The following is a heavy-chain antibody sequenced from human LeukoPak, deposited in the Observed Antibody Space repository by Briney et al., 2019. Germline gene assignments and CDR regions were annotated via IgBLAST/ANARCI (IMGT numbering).Heavy chain of an antibody. CDR1: GFTFSSYW. CDR2: IKQDGSEK. CDR3: ARASQLWFGESLIDY. J-gene: IGHJ4*02. D-gene: IGHD3-10*01. V-gene: IGHV3-7*03. Sequence: GGSLRLSCAASGFTFSSYWMSWVRQAPGKGLEWVANIKQDGSEKYYVDSVKGGFTISRDNAKNSLYLQMNSLRAEDTAVYYCARASQLWFGESLIDYWGQGTLVTVSS.